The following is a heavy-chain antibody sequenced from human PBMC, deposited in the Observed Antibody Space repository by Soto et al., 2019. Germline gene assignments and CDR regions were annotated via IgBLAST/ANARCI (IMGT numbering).Heavy chain of an antibody. CDR3: MNLYSYGSGSYYK. CDR2: MSGSGGST. V-gene: IGHV3-23*01. J-gene: IGHJ4*02. D-gene: IGHD3-10*01. Sequence: EVQLLESGGGLVQPGGSLRLSCAASGFTFSTYAMSWVRQAPGKGLEWVSGMSGSGGSTYYADSVKGRFTISRDNSKNTQYLQMNSLRAEDTAMYYCMNLYSYGSGSYYKWGQGTLVTVST. CDR1: GFTFSTYA.